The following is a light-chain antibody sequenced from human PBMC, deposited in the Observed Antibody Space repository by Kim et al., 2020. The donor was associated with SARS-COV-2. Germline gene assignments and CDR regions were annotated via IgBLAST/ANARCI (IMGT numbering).Light chain of an antibody. CDR2: AAS. CDR1: QSIDIY. Sequence: DIQMTQSPSSLSASVGDRVTITCRASQSIDIYLNWYQQKPGKAPEVLIYAASRLQSGVPSRFSGSGSGTDFTLIITSLRPEDVATYYCQQTYTLPYTFGQGTKLEI. J-gene: IGKJ2*01. V-gene: IGKV1-39*01. CDR3: QQTYTLPYT.